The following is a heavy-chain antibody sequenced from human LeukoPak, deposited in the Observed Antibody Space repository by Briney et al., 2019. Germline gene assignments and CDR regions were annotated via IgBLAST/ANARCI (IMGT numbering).Heavy chain of an antibody. V-gene: IGHV3-30*04. D-gene: IGHD4-17*01. CDR3: ARVYGDYSSRFDY. Sequence: AGGSLRLSCAASGFTFSNFAMHWVRQAPGKGLEWVAVISYDGSKKYYADSVKGRFTISRDNSKNTLFLQMSSLRAEDTAVYYCARVYGDYSSRFDYWGQGTLVTVPS. CDR2: ISYDGSKK. CDR1: GFTFSNFA. J-gene: IGHJ4*02.